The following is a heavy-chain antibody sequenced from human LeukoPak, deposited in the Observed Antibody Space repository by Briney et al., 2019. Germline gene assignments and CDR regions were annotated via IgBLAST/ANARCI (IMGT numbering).Heavy chain of an antibody. V-gene: IGHV4-39*07. J-gene: IGHJ4*02. CDR3: ARDLLNEGNHLDY. CDR2: IYYSGST. Sequence: SETLSLTCTVSGGSISSRSYYWGWIRQPPGKGLEWIGSIYYSGSTYYNPSLKSRVTISVDTSKNQFSLKLSSVTAADTAVYYCARDLLNEGNHLDYWGQGTLVTVSS. CDR1: GGSISSRSYY. D-gene: IGHD4-23*01.